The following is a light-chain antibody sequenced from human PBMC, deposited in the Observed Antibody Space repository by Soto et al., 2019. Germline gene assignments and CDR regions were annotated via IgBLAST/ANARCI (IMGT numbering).Light chain of an antibody. Sequence: DIQMTQSPSSLSASVGDRVTISCRASQGISNYLAWYQQKPGKAPRLLIYAASSLQSGVSFPFTGSGSGTDFTLTISSLQPEDVATYYCQNYNWPPFTFGPGTKVDIK. CDR2: AAS. J-gene: IGKJ3*01. V-gene: IGKV1-27*01. CDR1: QGISNY. CDR3: QNYNWPPFT.